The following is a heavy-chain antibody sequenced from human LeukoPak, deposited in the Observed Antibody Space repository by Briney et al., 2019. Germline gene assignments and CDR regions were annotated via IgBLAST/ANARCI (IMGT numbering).Heavy chain of an antibody. V-gene: IGHV3-9*01. CDR2: ISWNSGSI. CDR1: GFTFDDYA. CDR3: AKGGHIVVVTATSGPWEPYFDY. Sequence: GGSLRLSCAASGFTFDDYAMHWVRQAPGKGLEWVSGISWNSGSIGYADSVKGRFTISRDNAKNSLYLQMNSLRAEDTALYYCAKGGHIVVVTATSGPWEPYFDYWGQGTLVTVSS. D-gene: IGHD2-21*02. J-gene: IGHJ4*02.